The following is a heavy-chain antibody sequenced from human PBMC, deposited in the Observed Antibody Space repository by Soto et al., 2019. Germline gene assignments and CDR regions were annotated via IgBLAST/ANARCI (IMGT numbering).Heavy chain of an antibody. V-gene: IGHV3-23*01. CDR2: ISGSGGTT. Sequence: PGGSLRLSCAASGFTFSSFAMTWVRQAPGRGLEWISGISGSGGTTYDADSVKGRFTISRDNSNNTLYLQMNSLRAEDTAVYYCAKTTTGGSGSYYNRAQFDYWGQGTLVTVSS. CDR3: AKTTTGGSGSYYNRAQFDY. J-gene: IGHJ4*02. D-gene: IGHD3-10*01. CDR1: GFTFSSFA.